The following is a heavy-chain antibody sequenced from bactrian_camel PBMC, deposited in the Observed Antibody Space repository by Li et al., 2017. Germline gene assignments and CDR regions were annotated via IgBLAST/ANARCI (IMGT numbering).Heavy chain of an antibody. CDR3: AALHFAYGCEYDKKGSEFAD. Sequence: HVQLVESGGGSVQAGGSLRLSCAVSGYTFSRHYIGWFRQAPGKEREWVAKISSYGGTKYTDSVKGRFTISQDNGKNNLYLQMDSLKVEDTGMYYCAALHFAYGCEYDKKGSEFADWGQGTQVTVS. V-gene: IGHV3S55*01. J-gene: IGHJ4*01. D-gene: IGHD5*01. CDR2: ISSYGGT. CDR1: GYTFSRHY.